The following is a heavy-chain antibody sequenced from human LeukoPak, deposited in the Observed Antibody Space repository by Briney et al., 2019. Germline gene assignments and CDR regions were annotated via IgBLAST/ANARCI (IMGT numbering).Heavy chain of an antibody. CDR1: GFTFDDYA. Sequence: QAGGSLRLSCAASGFTFDDYAMHWVRQAPEKGLEWVSGISWNSGSIGYADSVKGRFTISRDNSQNTLYLQMNSLRPEDTAVYYCAKGGASVTRYVDYWGQGTLVTVSS. CDR3: AKGGASVTRYVDY. J-gene: IGHJ4*02. V-gene: IGHV3-9*01. CDR2: ISWNSGSI. D-gene: IGHD4-17*01.